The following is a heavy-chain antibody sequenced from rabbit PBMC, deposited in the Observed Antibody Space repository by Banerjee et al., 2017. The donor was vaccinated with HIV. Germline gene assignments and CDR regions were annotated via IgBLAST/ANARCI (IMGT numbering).Heavy chain of an antibody. V-gene: IGHV1S47*01. CDR1: GFDFSSYG. CDR3: VRRRLDYTNGWAGYPFKL. D-gene: IGHD4-1*01. Sequence: QEQLVESGGGLVQPGGSLKLSCKASGFDFSSYGVSWVRQAPGKGLEWIGYIDLVSGDIYYASCVNGRFTIPIHNAQNTLYLQLNSLTAADTATYFCVRRRLDYTNGWAGYPFKLWVQGTLVTVS. CDR2: IDLVSGDI. J-gene: IGHJ4*01.